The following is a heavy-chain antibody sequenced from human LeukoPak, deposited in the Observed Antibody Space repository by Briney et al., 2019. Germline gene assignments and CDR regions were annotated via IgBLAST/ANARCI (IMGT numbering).Heavy chain of an antibody. Sequence: SETLSLTCTVSGGSISSYYRSWIRQPPGKGLEWIGYIYYSGSTNYNPSLKSRVTISVDTSKNQFSLKLSSVTAADTAVYYCARGALRFLVWGQGTLVTVSS. V-gene: IGHV4-59*01. CDR2: IYYSGST. D-gene: IGHD3-3*01. J-gene: IGHJ4*02. CDR1: GGSISSYY. CDR3: ARGALRFLV.